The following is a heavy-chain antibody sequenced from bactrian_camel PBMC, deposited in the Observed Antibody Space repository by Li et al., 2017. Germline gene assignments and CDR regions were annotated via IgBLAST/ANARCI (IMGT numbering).Heavy chain of an antibody. CDR1: GRTATITNYC. D-gene: IGHD1*01. Sequence: HVQLVGSGGGSVQAGGSLRLSRAASGRTATITNYCMGWFRQAPGKEREGVAVTDSDGGTSYADSVKGRFTISRDNAKNTLYLQMNNLKPEDTAMYYCAGDVEAYVTEEVAHKCLMLDYRYWGQGTQVTDS. CDR3: AGDVEAYVTEEVAHKCLMLDYRY. CDR2: TDSDGGT. V-gene: IGHV3S53*01. J-gene: IGHJ4*01.